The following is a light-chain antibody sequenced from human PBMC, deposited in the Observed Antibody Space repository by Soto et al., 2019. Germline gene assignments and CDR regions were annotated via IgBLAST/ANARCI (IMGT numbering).Light chain of an antibody. CDR1: SSDVGTYNL. CDR3: TSFARGSTLV. CDR2: ATS. V-gene: IGLV2-23*01. J-gene: IGLJ3*02. Sequence: QSVLTQPAAVSGSPGQSITISCTGTSSDVGTYNLVSWYQQYPGKAPKLMIYATSKRPSGVSNRFSGSKSVDTASLTISGLQAEDESDYYCTSFARGSTLVFGGGTKLAVL.